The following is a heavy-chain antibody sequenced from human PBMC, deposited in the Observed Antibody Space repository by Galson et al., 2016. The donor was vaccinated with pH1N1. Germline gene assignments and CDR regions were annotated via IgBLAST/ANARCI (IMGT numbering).Heavy chain of an antibody. CDR1: GFNFSTYG. J-gene: IGHJ4*02. Sequence: SLRLSCAASGFNFSTYGMHWVRQAPGKGLEWVAFIRFDENNNYYADSVKGRFTISRDSSKNMLYLQMNSLRAGDTAVYYCAKDRAANYGDYWDYWGQGTLVTVSS. CDR3: AKDRAANYGDYWDY. V-gene: IGHV3-30*02. D-gene: IGHD4-17*01. CDR2: IRFDENNN.